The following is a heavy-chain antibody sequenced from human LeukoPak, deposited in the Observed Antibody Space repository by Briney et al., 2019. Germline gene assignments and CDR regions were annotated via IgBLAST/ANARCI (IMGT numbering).Heavy chain of an antibody. Sequence: GGSLRLSCAASGFTFSSYAMSRVRQAPGKGLEWVSVIYAGGSTYYADSVKGRFTISRDNAKNTLYLQMNSLRAEDTAVYYCARDLGIAAAATDYWGQGTLVTVSS. CDR3: ARDLGIAAAATDY. D-gene: IGHD6-13*01. CDR2: IYAGGST. CDR1: GFTFSSYA. V-gene: IGHV3-66*01. J-gene: IGHJ4*02.